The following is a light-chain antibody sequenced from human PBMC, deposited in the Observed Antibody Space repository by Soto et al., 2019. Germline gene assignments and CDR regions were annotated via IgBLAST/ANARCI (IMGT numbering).Light chain of an antibody. Sequence: QSVLTQPPSASGTPGQRVTISCSGSSSNIGRNYVYWYQQLPGTAPKLLIYKSNQRPPAVPDRFSGSKSGTSASLAISGLRSEDEADYYCAAWDVGLSGHWVFGGGTKLTVL. V-gene: IGLV1-47*01. CDR1: SSNIGRNY. CDR2: KSN. CDR3: AAWDVGLSGHWV. J-gene: IGLJ3*02.